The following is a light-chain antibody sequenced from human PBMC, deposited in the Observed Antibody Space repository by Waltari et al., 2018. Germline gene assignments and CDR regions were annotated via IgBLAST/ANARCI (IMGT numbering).Light chain of an antibody. V-gene: IGLV2-14*03. Sequence: QSALTQPASVSGSPGQSITISCTGTSSAVGGYNFVPWYQQHPGKAPKLMIYDVSNRPSGVSNRFSGSKSDNTASLTISGLQAEDEADYYCSSFTTSSTLVFGGGTKLTVL. J-gene: IGLJ2*01. CDR3: SSFTTSSTLV. CDR1: SSAVGGYNF. CDR2: DVS.